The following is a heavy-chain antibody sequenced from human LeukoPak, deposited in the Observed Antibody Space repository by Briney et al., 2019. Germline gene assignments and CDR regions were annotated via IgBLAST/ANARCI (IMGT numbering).Heavy chain of an antibody. CDR1: GFTVSSNY. CDR3: AKIYDSSGYFKIFDY. J-gene: IGHJ4*02. V-gene: IGHV3-23*01. D-gene: IGHD3-22*01. CDR2: ISGSGGST. Sequence: GGSLRLSCAASGFTVSSNYMSWVRQAPGKGLEWVSAISGSGGSTYYADSVKGRFTISRDNSKNTLYLQMNSLRAEDTAVYHCAKIYDSSGYFKIFDYWGQGTLVTVSS.